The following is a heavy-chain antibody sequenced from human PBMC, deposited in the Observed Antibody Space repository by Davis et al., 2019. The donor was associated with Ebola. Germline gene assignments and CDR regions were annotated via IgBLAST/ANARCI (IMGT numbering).Heavy chain of an antibody. V-gene: IGHV1-3*01. D-gene: IGHD4-17*01. CDR2: INAGNGNT. CDR1: GYTFTSYA. CDR3: ARDSRRTVYYYYYGMDV. J-gene: IGHJ6*02. Sequence: ASVKVSCKASGYTFTSYAMHWVRQAPGQRLEWMGWINAGNGNTKYSQKFQGRVTITADKSTSTAYMELSSLRSEDTAVYYCARDSRRTVYYYYYGMDVWGQGTTVTVSS.